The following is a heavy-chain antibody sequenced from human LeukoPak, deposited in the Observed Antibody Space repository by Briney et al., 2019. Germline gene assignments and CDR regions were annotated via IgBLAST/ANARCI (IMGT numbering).Heavy chain of an antibody. D-gene: IGHD2-15*01. CDR3: ARDGGLHTNFDY. V-gene: IGHV3-30*04. Sequence: GGSLRLSCAASGFTFSSYAIHWVRQAPGKGLEWVAVTSYDGSTKDYADSVKGRFTIARDNSKNTLYLQMNMLRAEDTAVYYCARDGGLHTNFDYWGQGTLLTVSS. J-gene: IGHJ4*02. CDR1: GFTFSSYA. CDR2: TSYDGSTK.